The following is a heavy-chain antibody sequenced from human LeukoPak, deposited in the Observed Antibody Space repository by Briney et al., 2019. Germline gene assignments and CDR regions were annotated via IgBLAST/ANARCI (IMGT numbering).Heavy chain of an antibody. Sequence: GALVKVSCKASGGTFSRYAISWVRQAPGQGLEWMGGIIPIFGTVNYAQKFQGRVTITTDESTSTAYMELSSLRSEDTAVYYCAKDLMDGSGSYYGPDYWGQGTLVTVSS. J-gene: IGHJ4*02. CDR3: AKDLMDGSGSYYGPDY. V-gene: IGHV1-69*05. D-gene: IGHD3-10*01. CDR2: IIPIFGTV. CDR1: GGTFSRYA.